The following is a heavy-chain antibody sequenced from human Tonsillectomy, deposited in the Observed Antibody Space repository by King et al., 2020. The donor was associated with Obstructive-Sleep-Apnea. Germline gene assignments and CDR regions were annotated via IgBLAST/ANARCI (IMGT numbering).Heavy chain of an antibody. CDR2: ISGSGGST. CDR1: GFTFSSFA. CDR3: AKVGWFGEFDY. V-gene: IGHV3-23*04. J-gene: IGHJ4*02. Sequence: VQLVESGGGLVQPGGSLRLSCAASGFTFSSFAMSWVRQAPGKGLEWVSAISGSGGSTFYADPVKGRFTISRDNSKNTLYLQMNSLRVEDTAVYYCAKVGWFGEFDYWGQGTLVTVSS. D-gene: IGHD3-10*01.